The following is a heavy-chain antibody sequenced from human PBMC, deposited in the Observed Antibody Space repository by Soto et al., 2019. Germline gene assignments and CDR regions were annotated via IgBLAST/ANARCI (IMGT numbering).Heavy chain of an antibody. CDR2: ISGSSRDT. D-gene: IGHD2-15*01. Sequence: EVQLLESGGDLVQPGGSLRLSCAASGFTFSSYSMTWVGQAPGRGLEWVSGISGSSRDTYYADSVKGRFTISRDNSKNTLFLQMNSLRAEDTAVYYCAKGGVVVAEIDYWGQGTLVTVSS. CDR1: GFTFSSYS. CDR3: AKGGVVVAEIDY. J-gene: IGHJ4*02. V-gene: IGHV3-23*01.